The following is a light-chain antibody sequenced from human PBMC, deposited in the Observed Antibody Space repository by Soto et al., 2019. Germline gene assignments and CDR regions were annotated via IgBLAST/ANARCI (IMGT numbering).Light chain of an antibody. CDR1: QTVSDNY. CDR3: HQYAASPRT. J-gene: IGKJ1*01. V-gene: IGKV3-20*01. Sequence: EIVLTQSPGTLSLSPRQRATLSCRASQTVSDNYLAWYQQKPGQAPRLLIYGASSRAPGIPDRFSGSGSGTDLTLTISRREPEDFAIYYCHQYAASPRTFGQGTQVEVK. CDR2: GAS.